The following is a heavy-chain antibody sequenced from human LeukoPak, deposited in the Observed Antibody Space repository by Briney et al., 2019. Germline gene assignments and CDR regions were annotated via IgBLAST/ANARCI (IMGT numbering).Heavy chain of an antibody. J-gene: IGHJ4*02. D-gene: IGHD4-11*01. CDR1: GVSFSSYA. Sequence: SVKVSCKASGVSFSSYAISWVRQAAGQGLEWMGGIIPIFGTANYAQKFQGRVTITADKSTSTAYMELSSLRSEDTAVYYCARGGYDYSNAFGYFDYWGQGTLVTVSS. CDR3: ARGGYDYSNAFGYFDY. CDR2: IIPIFGTA. V-gene: IGHV1-69*06.